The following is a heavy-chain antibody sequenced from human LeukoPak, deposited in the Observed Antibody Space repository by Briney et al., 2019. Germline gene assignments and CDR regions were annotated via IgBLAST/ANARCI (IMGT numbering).Heavy chain of an antibody. V-gene: IGHV4-30-4*01. Sequence: SVTLSLTCTVSGGSISSGDYYWSWIRQPPGTGLEWIGYIYYSGSTYYNPSLKSRVTISVDTSKNQFSLKLSSVTAADTAVYYCARGVVVVAATPYYYGMDVWGQGTTVTVSS. CDR1: GGSISSGDYY. D-gene: IGHD2-15*01. CDR3: ARGVVVVAATPYYYGMDV. CDR2: IYYSGST. J-gene: IGHJ6*02.